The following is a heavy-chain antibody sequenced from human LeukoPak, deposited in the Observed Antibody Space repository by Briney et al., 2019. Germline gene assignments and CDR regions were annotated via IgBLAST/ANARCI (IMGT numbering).Heavy chain of an antibody. CDR3: ARSTGIAAAGWFHTGEFDY. D-gene: IGHD6-13*01. J-gene: IGHJ4*02. V-gene: IGHV1-8*01. CDR2: MNPNSGNT. Sequence: ASVKVSCKASGYTFTSYDINWVRQATGQGLEWMGWMNPNSGNTGYAQKFQGRVTMTRNTSISTAYMELSSLRSEATAVYYCARSTGIAAAGWFHTGEFDYWGQGTLVTVSS. CDR1: GYTFTSYD.